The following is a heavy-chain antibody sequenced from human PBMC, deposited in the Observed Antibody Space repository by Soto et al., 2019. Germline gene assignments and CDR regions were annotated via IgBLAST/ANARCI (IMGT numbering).Heavy chain of an antibody. CDR3: AKVYCSGGSCYLYYFDY. CDR2: IYYSGST. CDR1: GGSISSSSYY. D-gene: IGHD2-15*01. J-gene: IGHJ4*02. Sequence: QLQLQESGPGLVKPSETLSLTCTVSGGSISSSSYYWGWIRQPPVKGLEWIGSIYYSGSTYYHPSLKSRVTISVYTSKNQFSLKLSSVTAADTAVYYCAKVYCSGGSCYLYYFDYWGQGTLVAFSS. V-gene: IGHV4-39*01.